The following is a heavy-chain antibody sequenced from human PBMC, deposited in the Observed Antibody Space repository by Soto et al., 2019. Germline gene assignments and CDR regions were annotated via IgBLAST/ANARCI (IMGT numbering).Heavy chain of an antibody. V-gene: IGHV4-38-2*01. CDR3: ARARWYDAFDV. CDR2: IFHGGNT. J-gene: IGHJ3*01. D-gene: IGHD2-15*01. CDR1: GFFISSGNY. Sequence: TLSLTCAVSGFFISSGNYWGWIRKPPGKGLEWIGSIFHGGNTYYNPSLKSRVTISVDMSKNQFSLKLNSVTAADTAVYYCARARWYDAFDVWGQGTVVTVSS.